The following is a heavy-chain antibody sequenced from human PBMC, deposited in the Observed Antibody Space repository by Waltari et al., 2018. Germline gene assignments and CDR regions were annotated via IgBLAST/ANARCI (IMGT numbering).Heavy chain of an antibody. J-gene: IGHJ6*02. CDR1: GGSFSGFY. Sequence: QVQLQQWGAGLLKPSETLSLTCAVHGGSFSGFYWRWVRQPPGKGLEWTGEINHSGSTNYNPSLKSRVTISVDTSKNQFSLKLSSVTAADTAVYYCARGRKERYCSGGSCRKYYYYGMDVWGQGTTVTVSS. V-gene: IGHV4-34*01. CDR2: INHSGST. D-gene: IGHD2-15*01. CDR3: ARGRKERYCSGGSCRKYYYYGMDV.